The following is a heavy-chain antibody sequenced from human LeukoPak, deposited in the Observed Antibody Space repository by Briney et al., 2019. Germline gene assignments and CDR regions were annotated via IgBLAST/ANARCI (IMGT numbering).Heavy chain of an antibody. J-gene: IGHJ4*02. Sequence: GGSLRLSCAASGFTFSSYGMHWVRQAPGKGLEWVTVISYDGSNKYYADSVKGRFTISRDNAKNSLYLQMNSLRAEDTALYYCAKSRGGSYGPDDYWGQGTLVTVSS. CDR2: ISYDGSNK. V-gene: IGHV3-30*18. D-gene: IGHD5-18*01. CDR1: GFTFSSYG. CDR3: AKSRGGSYGPDDY.